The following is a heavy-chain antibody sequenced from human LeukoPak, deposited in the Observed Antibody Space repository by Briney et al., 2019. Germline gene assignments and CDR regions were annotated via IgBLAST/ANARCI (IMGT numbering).Heavy chain of an antibody. V-gene: IGHV4-59*01. Sequence: SETLSLTCTVSGGSISSYYWSWIRQPPGRGLEGIAYISYSVATNYNPSLNSRVTISVDTSKNPFSLKLSSVTAADTAVYYCARVFRAPTQSYFDLWGRGTLVTVSS. J-gene: IGHJ2*01. CDR2: ISYSVAT. CDR1: GGSISSYY. D-gene: IGHD4-17*01. CDR3: ARVFRAPTQSYFDL.